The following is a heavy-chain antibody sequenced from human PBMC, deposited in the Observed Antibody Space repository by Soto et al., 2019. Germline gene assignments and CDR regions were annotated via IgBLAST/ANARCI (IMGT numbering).Heavy chain of an antibody. J-gene: IGHJ5*02. D-gene: IGHD6-19*01. Sequence: SETLSLTCTVSGASMSPSYWSWIRQPPGKGLEWIGYIYYSGNTNYNPSLKRRVTMSVDTSKNQFSPILTSVTAADTALYYCARGGWSVDPWGQGTLVTVPS. CDR2: IYYSGNT. CDR1: GASMSPSY. V-gene: IGHV4-59*01. CDR3: ARGGWSVDP.